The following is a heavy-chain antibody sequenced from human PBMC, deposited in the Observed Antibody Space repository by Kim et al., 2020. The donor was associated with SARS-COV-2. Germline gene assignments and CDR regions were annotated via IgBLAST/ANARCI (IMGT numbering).Heavy chain of an antibody. J-gene: IGHJ3*01. CDR1: GFTFSSYW. CDR2: IKLDGSEK. Sequence: GGSLRLSCAASGFTFSSYWMSWVRQAPGKGLEWVANIKLDGSEKYYVDSVQGRFTISRDNAQNSLYLQMNSLRAADTAVYYCARVGKWTIYCSSTRCYVLREYGDAFDVWGQGTMVTVSS. V-gene: IGHV3-7*01. CDR3: ARVGKWTIYCSSTRCYVLREYGDAFDV. D-gene: IGHD2-2*01.